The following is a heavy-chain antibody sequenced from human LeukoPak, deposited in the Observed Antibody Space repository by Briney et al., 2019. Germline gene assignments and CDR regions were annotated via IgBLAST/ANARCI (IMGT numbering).Heavy chain of an antibody. CDR2: ISGSGGST. D-gene: IGHD3-10*01. J-gene: IGHJ4*02. CDR3: AKDERTSFWFGELVSYFDY. V-gene: IGHV3-23*01. CDR1: GFTFSSYS. Sequence: GGSLRLSCAASGFTFSSYSMNWVRQAPGKGLEWVSAISGSGGSTYYADSVKGRFTISRDNSKNTLYLQMNSLRAEDTAVYYCAKDERTSFWFGELVSYFDYWGQGTLVTVSS.